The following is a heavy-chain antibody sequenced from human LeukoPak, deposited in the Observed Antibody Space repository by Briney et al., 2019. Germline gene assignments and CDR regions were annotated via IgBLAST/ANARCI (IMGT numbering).Heavy chain of an antibody. J-gene: IGHJ4*02. CDR1: GFTFSSYA. CDR2: ISGSGGST. Sequence: PGGSLRLPCAASGFTFSSYAMSWVRQAPGKGLEWVSAISGSGGSTYYADSVKGRFTISRDNSKNTLYLQMNSLRAEDTAVYYCAKCGHLKMATTYGDYWGQGTLVTVSS. D-gene: IGHD5-24*01. CDR3: AKCGHLKMATTYGDY. V-gene: IGHV3-23*01.